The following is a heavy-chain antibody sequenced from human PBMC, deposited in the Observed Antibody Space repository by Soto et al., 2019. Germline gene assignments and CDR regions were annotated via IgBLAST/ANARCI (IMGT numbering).Heavy chain of an antibody. CDR2: IFYSGST. CDR1: GGSISGHY. Sequence: SETLSLTSSVSGGSISGHYWTWIRQSPGKGLEWIGYIFYSGSTNYNPSPKSRVTISVDTSKNQFSLKLSSVTAADTAVYYCARVGSSGWSPDYWGRGTLVTVSS. D-gene: IGHD6-19*01. CDR3: ARVGSSGWSPDY. J-gene: IGHJ4*02. V-gene: IGHV4-59*11.